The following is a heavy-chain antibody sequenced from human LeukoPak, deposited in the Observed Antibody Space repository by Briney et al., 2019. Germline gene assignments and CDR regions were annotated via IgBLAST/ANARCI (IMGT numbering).Heavy chain of an antibody. CDR1: GGSISSSSYY. J-gene: IGHJ4*02. V-gene: IGHV4-39*07. CDR3: ARDVYFDY. Sequence: PSETLSLTCTVSGGSISSSSYYWGWIRQPPGKGLEWIGEIDHSGSTNYNPSLKSRVIISVDTSKNQFSLKMNFVTAADTAVYYCARDVYFDYWGQGTLVTVSS. CDR2: IDHSGST.